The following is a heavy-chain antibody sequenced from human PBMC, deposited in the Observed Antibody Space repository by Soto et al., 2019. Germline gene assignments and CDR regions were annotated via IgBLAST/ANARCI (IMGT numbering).Heavy chain of an antibody. V-gene: IGHV4-61*01. D-gene: IGHD6-19*01. Sequence: PSETLSLTCTVSGGSVSSGSYYWSWIRQPPGKGLQWIGYIYYSGTTNYNPSLKSRVTISVDTSKNQFSLKLSSVTAADTAVYYCAVTKAVAGSRGWFDPWGQGTLVTVSS. CDR3: AVTKAVAGSRGWFDP. CDR1: GGSVSSGSYY. CDR2: IYYSGTT. J-gene: IGHJ5*02.